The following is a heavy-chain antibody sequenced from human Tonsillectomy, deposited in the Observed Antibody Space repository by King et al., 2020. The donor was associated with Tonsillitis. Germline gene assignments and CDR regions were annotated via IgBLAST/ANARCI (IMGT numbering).Heavy chain of an antibody. Sequence: VQLVESGGGLVQPGGSLRLSCAASGFTFSSYAMSWVRQAPGKGLEWVSAISGSGGSTYYADSVKGRFTISRDNSKNTLYLQMNSLRAEDTAVYYCAKDHAEGAEDSSGYYPYWGQGTLVTVSS. V-gene: IGHV3-23*04. CDR2: ISGSGGST. CDR1: GFTFSSYA. CDR3: AKDHAEGAEDSSGYYPY. D-gene: IGHD3-22*01. J-gene: IGHJ4*02.